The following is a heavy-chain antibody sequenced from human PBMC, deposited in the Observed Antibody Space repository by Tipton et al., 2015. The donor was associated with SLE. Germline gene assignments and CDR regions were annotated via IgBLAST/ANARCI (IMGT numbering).Heavy chain of an antibody. D-gene: IGHD5-18*01. Sequence: TLSLTCAVYGGSLSGYSWSWIRQPPGKGLEWIGEINHSGSTNYNPSLKSRVTTSVDTSKNQFSLKLSSVTAADTAVYYCAREHVDTAMEFDYWGQGTLVTVSS. CDR2: INHSGST. J-gene: IGHJ4*02. V-gene: IGHV4-34*01. CDR3: AREHVDTAMEFDY. CDR1: GGSLSGYS.